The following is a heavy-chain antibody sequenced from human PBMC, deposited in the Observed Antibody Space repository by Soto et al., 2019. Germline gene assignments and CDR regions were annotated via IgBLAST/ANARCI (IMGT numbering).Heavy chain of an antibody. Sequence: ASVKVSCKASGYTFTSYYMHWVRQAPGQGLEWMGVIEPSGGSRSYTQKFQGRVTMTRDTSTSTAYMELSSLRSEDTAVYYCARGSGPMIEWHWGQGTLVTAPQ. V-gene: IGHV1-46*01. D-gene: IGHD3-22*01. J-gene: IGHJ4*02. CDR3: ARGSGPMIEWH. CDR1: GYTFTSYY. CDR2: IEPSGGSR.